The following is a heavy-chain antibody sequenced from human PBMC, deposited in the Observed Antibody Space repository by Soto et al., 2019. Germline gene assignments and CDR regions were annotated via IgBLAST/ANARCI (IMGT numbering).Heavy chain of an antibody. V-gene: IGHV3-21*06. Sequence: EVQLVESGGGLVKPGGSLRLSCAASGFTFSSYSMNWVRQAPGKGLEWVSSISSSSSYIYYADSVKGRFAISRDNAKNLRYLEMMGLRGEDPVVFYCAGVGAFPRIAVGGSLDYFWGQGTLVTV. J-gene: IGHJ4*02. CDR1: GFTFSSYS. D-gene: IGHD6-19*01. CDR2: ISSSSSYI. CDR3: AGVGAFPRIAVGGSLDYF.